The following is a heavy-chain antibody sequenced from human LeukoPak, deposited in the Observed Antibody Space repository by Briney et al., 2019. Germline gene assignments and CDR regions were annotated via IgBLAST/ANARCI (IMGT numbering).Heavy chain of an antibody. Sequence: SETLSLTCAVYGGSFSGYYWSWIRQPPGKGLEWIGEINHSGSTNYNPSLKSRVTISVDTSKNQFSLKLSSVTAADTAVYYCASPIGGSSSTPDDHWGQGTLVTVSS. J-gene: IGHJ4*02. CDR3: ASPIGGSSSTPDDH. CDR1: GGSFSGYY. CDR2: INHSGST. V-gene: IGHV4-34*01. D-gene: IGHD6-6*01.